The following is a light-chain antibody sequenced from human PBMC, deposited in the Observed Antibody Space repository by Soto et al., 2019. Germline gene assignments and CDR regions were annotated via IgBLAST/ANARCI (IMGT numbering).Light chain of an antibody. J-gene: IGKJ1*01. V-gene: IGKV3-11*01. CDR3: QQRSNWPRA. Sequence: EIVLTQSPATLSLSPGERATLSCRASQSVSNYLAWYQQKPGLAPRLLIYHTSTRATGVPARFSGSGSGTEFTLTITSLQPEDFAVYYCQQRSNWPRAFGQGTKVDVK. CDR2: HTS. CDR1: QSVSNY.